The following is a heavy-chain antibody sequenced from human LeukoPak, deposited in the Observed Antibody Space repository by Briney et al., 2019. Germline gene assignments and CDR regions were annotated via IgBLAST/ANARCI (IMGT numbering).Heavy chain of an antibody. V-gene: IGHV1-18*01. CDR2: ITAYNGNT. Sequence: ASVKVSSTASVYTFTIYGISWVGQAPGQGMEWMGWITAYNGNTNYAQNLQGRVTMTTDTSTSTAYMELRSLRSDDTAMYYCARMEMATAIFDYWGQGTLVTVSS. CDR1: VYTFTIYG. D-gene: IGHD5-24*01. CDR3: ARMEMATAIFDY. J-gene: IGHJ4*02.